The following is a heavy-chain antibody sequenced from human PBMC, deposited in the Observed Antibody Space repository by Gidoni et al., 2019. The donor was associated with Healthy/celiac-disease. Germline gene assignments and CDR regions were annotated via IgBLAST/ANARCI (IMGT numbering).Heavy chain of an antibody. CDR3: ARGVAILEWLKGAFDI. CDR1: AYSISSGYY. CDR2: IYHSGST. D-gene: IGHD3-3*01. V-gene: IGHV4-38-2*02. Sequence: QVQLQASCPGLVKPSETLSLTCTVSAYSISSGYYWGWIRQPPGKGLEWIGSIYHSGSTYSNPSLKSRVTISVDTSKNQFSLKLSSVTAADTAVYYCARGVAILEWLKGAFDIWGQGTMVTVSS. J-gene: IGHJ3*02.